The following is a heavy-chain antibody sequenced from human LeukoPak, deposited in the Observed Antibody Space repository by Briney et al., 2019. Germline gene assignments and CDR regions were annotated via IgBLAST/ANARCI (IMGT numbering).Heavy chain of an antibody. CDR3: ARPTQPYCSSTSCYRGHRLECDY. J-gene: IGHJ4*02. Sequence: ASVKVSCKASGYTFTGYYMHWVRQAPGQGLEWMGWINPNSGGTNYAQKFQGRVTMTRDTSISTAYMELSRLRPDDTAVYYCARPTQPYCSSTSCYRGHRLECDYWGQGTLVTVSS. V-gene: IGHV1-2*02. CDR1: GYTFTGYY. CDR2: INPNSGGT. D-gene: IGHD2-2*02.